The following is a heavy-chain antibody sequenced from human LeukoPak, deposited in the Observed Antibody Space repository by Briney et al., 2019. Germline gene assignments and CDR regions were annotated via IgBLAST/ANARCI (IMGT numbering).Heavy chain of an antibody. J-gene: IGHJ6*02. CDR3: RYSVGASSGGRYGMDV. CDR2: VSPNSANT. CDR1: GYTFTSYD. V-gene: IGHV1-8*01. Sequence: ASVKVSCKASGYTFTSYDVNWVRQATGQGLEWMGWVSPNSANTAYAQKFQGRVTMTRNTSISTAYMELSSLRSEDTAVYYCRYSVGASSGGRYGMDVWGQGTTVTVSS. D-gene: IGHD1-26*01.